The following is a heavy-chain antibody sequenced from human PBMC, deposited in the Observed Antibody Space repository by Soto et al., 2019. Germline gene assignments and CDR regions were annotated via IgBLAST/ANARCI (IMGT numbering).Heavy chain of an antibody. CDR3: GKDKSRDGHNSVDY. V-gene: IGHV3-30-3*01. Sequence: GGSLRLSCATSGFTFSPFAMHWARQAPGKGLEWVALISYDGTNKYYADSVKGRFTISRDNSKKTLYMQMNSLRAEDTAIYFCGKDKSRDGHNSVDYWGQGTLVTVSS. CDR1: GFTFSPFA. CDR2: ISYDGTNK. D-gene: IGHD2-2*01. J-gene: IGHJ4*02.